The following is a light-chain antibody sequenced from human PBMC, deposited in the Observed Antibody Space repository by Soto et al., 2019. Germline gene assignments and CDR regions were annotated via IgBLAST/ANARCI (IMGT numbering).Light chain of an antibody. J-gene: IGLJ1*01. CDR2: DVN. CDR1: SSNVGGYKY. V-gene: IGLV2-11*01. Sequence: QAVLTQPRSVSGSPGQSVTISCTGASSNVGGYKYVSWFQQYPGKAPKLMIYDVNKRPSGVPDRFSGSKSGNTASLTISGLQAEDEAAYYCCSNAGSYRNVFGSGTKVTVL. CDR3: CSNAGSYRNV.